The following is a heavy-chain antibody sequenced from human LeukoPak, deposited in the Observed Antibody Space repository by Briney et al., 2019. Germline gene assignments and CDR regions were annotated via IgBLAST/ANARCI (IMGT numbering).Heavy chain of an antibody. CDR1: GASVSSGSYY. Sequence: SETLSLTCTVSGASVSSGSYYWSWIRQPPGTGLEWIGYIYYSGSTNYNPSLKSRVTISVDTSKNQFSLKLSSVTAADTAVYYCVTYYFDSSGPKKNYWGQGTLVTVS. CDR3: VTYYFDSSGPKKNY. CDR2: IYYSGST. D-gene: IGHD3-22*01. V-gene: IGHV4-61*01. J-gene: IGHJ4*02.